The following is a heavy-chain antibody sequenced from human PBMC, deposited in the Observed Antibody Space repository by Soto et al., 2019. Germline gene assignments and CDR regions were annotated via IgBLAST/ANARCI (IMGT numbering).Heavy chain of an antibody. Sequence: ASVKVSCKASGYTFTSYAMHWVRQAPGQRLEWMGWINAGNGNTKYSQKFQGRVTITRDTSASTAYMELSSLRSEDTAVYYCARDPSYDFWSGYYSPLLREDYWGKGTLVTV. J-gene: IGHJ4*02. V-gene: IGHV1-3*01. D-gene: IGHD3-3*01. CDR2: INAGNGNT. CDR3: ARDPSYDFWSGYYSPLLREDY. CDR1: GYTFTSYA.